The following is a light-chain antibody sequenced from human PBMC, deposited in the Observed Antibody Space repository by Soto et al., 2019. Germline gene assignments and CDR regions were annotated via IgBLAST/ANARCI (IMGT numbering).Light chain of an antibody. J-gene: IGKJ3*01. V-gene: IGKV3-11*01. CDR3: QQRSNWPLT. CDR2: DAS. CDR1: QRVSSY. Sequence: EIVLTQSPATLSLSPGERATLSCRASQRVSSYLAWYQQKPGQAPRLLIYDASNRATGIPAGFSGSGSGTDFTLTISSQEPEDFAVYYCQQRSNWPLTFGPGTKVDIK.